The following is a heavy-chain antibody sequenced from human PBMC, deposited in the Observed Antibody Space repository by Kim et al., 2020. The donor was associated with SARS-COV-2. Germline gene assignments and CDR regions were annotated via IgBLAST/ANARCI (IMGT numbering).Heavy chain of an antibody. V-gene: IGHV3-30*04. CDR2: ISYDGSNK. D-gene: IGHD3-22*01. J-gene: IGHJ4*02. CDR3: ARDGSSGYD. CDR1: GFTFSSYA. Sequence: GGSLRLSCAASGFTFSSYAMHWVRQAPGKGLEWVAVISYDGSNKYYADSVKGRFTISRDNSKNTLYLQMNSLRAEDTAVYYCARDGSSGYDWGQGTLVTVSS.